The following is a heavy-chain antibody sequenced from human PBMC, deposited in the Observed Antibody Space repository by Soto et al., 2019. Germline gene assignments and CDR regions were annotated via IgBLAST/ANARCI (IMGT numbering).Heavy chain of an antibody. CDR1: GGSISSYS. CDR2: IYYSGST. V-gene: IGHV4-59*01. CDR3: ARLPGYSSSWYWGHWFDP. D-gene: IGHD6-13*01. J-gene: IGHJ5*02. Sequence: PSETLCLTCTVSGGSISSYSWSGIRQPPGKGLEWIGYIYYSGSTNYNPSLKSRVTISVDTSKNQFSLKLSSVTAADTAVYYCARLPGYSSSWYWGHWFDPWGQGTLVTVSS.